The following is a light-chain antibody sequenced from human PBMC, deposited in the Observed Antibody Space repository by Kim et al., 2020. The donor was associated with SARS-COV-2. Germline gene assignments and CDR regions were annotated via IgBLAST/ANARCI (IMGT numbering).Light chain of an antibody. Sequence: SVKITCTLSSGHSSNAITWHQHQPEKAPRYLMKVNSDGSHIKEDGISDRFSGSSSGAERYLTISSLQSEDEADYYCQTLGTGIWVFGGGTQLTVL. CDR3: QTLGTGIWV. V-gene: IGLV4-69*01. CDR2: VNSDGSH. CDR1: SGHSSNA. J-gene: IGLJ3*02.